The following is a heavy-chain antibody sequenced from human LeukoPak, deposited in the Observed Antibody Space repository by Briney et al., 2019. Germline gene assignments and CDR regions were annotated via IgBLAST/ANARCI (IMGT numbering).Heavy chain of an antibody. Sequence: SETLSLTCTVSGGSISSSSYYWGWIRQPPGKGLEWIGSIYYSGSTYYNPSLKSRVTISVDTSKNQFSLKLSSVTAADTAVYYCARVDYYDSSGYDYYYGMDVWGQGTTVTVSS. J-gene: IGHJ6*02. D-gene: IGHD3-22*01. V-gene: IGHV4-39*07. CDR2: IYYSGST. CDR3: ARVDYYDSSGYDYYYGMDV. CDR1: GGSISSSSYY.